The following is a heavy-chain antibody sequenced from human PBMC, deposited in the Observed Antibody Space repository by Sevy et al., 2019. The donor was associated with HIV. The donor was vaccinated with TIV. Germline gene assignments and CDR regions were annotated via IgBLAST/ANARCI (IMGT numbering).Heavy chain of an antibody. V-gene: IGHV1-3*01. D-gene: IGHD2-15*01. CDR2: INPGNGNT. CDR1: GFTFTYYT. J-gene: IGHJ5*02. Sequence: ASVKVSCKASGFTFTYYTVHWVRQAPGQGLEWMGWINPGNGNTRYSQKFQGRVTITTDTSATTTYMALSSLRPEDTAVYYCAPSPGGTKHFNPWGQGPRVTVSS. CDR3: APSPGGTKHFNP.